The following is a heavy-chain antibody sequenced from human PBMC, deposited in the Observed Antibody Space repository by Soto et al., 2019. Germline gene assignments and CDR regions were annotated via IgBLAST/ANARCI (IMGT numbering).Heavy chain of an antibody. CDR3: AKRTTGWYFDL. CDR1: GCTFSSYA. CDR2: ISGSGGST. Sequence: EVQLLESGGGLVQPGGSLRLSCAASGCTFSSYAMNWVRQAPGKGLEWVSVISGSGGSTYYADSVKGRFTISRDNSKNTLYLQMNSLRAEDTAVYYCAKRTTGWYFDLWGRGTLVTVSS. J-gene: IGHJ2*01. V-gene: IGHV3-23*01.